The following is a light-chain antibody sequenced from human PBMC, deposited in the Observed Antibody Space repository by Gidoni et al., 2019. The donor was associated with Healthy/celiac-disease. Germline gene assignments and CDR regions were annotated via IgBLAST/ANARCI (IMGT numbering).Light chain of an antibody. CDR3: QQYGSFT. J-gene: IGKJ3*01. V-gene: IGKV3-20*01. CDR2: GAA. Sequence: ILSIPSPGTLSLSPAERATLSCSSSQSVSSSCLAWYQQNPGQAPRLLIYGAASRATGIPDRFSGSGSGTDFTLTISRLEPEDFAVYYCQQYGSFTFGPGTKVDIK. CDR1: QSVSSSC.